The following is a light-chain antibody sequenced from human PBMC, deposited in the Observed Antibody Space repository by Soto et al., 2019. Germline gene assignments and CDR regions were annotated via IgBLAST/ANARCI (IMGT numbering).Light chain of an antibody. Sequence: IRMTQSPSSFSASTGDRVTITCRASQGISSYLAWYQQKPGKAPKLLIYAASTLQSGVPSRFSGSGSGTDFTLTISCRQSADFATYYCQQYYRYPRTFGQGTKVDIK. CDR2: AAS. V-gene: IGKV1-8*01. CDR3: QQYYRYPRT. J-gene: IGKJ1*01. CDR1: QGISSY.